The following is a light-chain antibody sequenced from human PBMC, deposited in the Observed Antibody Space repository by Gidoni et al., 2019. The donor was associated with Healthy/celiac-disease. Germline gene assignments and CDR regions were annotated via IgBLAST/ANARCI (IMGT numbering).Light chain of an antibody. CDR3: QQYNNWPPMYT. V-gene: IGKV3-15*01. J-gene: IGKJ2*01. CDR1: QSVSSN. CDR2: GAS. Sequence: EIVMTQSPATLSVSPGESATLSCMASQSVSSNLAWYQQKPGQAPRLLIYGASTRATGIPARFSGSGSGTEFTLTISSLQSEDFAVYYCQQYNNWPPMYTFGQXTKLEIK.